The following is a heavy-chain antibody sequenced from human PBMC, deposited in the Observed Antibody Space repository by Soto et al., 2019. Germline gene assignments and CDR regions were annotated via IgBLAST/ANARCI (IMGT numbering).Heavy chain of an antibody. CDR3: ARGDKLSLYPQLDY. D-gene: IGHD3-16*02. Sequence: QVQLVQSGAEVKKPGASVKVSCKASGYTFTGNYMHWVRQAPGQGFEWMGWINVNSGGTKYAQKFQGWVTMTRDTSISTADMELSRLRSDDTAVYYCARGDKLSLYPQLDYCGQGTLVTVSS. CDR2: INVNSGGT. CDR1: GYTFTGNY. V-gene: IGHV1-2*04. J-gene: IGHJ4*02.